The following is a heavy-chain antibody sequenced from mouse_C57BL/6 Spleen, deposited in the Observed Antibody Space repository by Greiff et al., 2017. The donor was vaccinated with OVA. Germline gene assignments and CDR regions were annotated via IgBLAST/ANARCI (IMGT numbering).Heavy chain of an antibody. CDR3: ARWSITTMDY. J-gene: IGHJ4*01. CDR1: GYTFTSYW. V-gene: IGHV1-53*01. Sequence: QVQLQQSGTELVKPGASVKLSCKASGYTFTSYWMHWVKQRPGQGLEWIGNVNPSIGGSNYNEKFKSKATLTVDKSSSTAYMQLSSLTSEDSAVYYCARWSITTMDYWGQGTSVTVSS. CDR2: VNPSIGGS. D-gene: IGHD1-1*01.